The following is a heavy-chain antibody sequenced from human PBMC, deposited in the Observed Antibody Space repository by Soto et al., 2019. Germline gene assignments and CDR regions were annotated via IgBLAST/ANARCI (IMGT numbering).Heavy chain of an antibody. J-gene: IGHJ4*02. CDR3: ATDFKASYGYNHFDN. D-gene: IGHD3-10*01. V-gene: IGHV3-23*01. CDR1: GLTFDTYA. Sequence: LRLSCAASGLTFDTYAMSWVRQAPGKGLEWVSGVSGSGDSTYYAGTVKGRFTISRDNSKNTLNLQMNSLRAEDTAVYYCATDFKASYGYNHFDNWGRGTLVTVSS. CDR2: VSGSGDST.